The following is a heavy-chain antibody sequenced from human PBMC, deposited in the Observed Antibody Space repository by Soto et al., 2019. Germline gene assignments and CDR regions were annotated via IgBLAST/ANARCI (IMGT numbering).Heavy chain of an antibody. Sequence: PGGTLGISCAEPDFSFDGHLMCWVRQASGKGPEWVSTISPERFNTHYADSVRGRFTLSRDNSRNTVDLHMSSLRAEDTAIYYYVEWYSPPFDY. CDR3: VEWYSPPFDY. D-gene: IGHD3-3*01. V-gene: IGHV3-23*01. CDR2: ISPERFNT. CDR1: DFSFDGHL. J-gene: IGHJ4*01.